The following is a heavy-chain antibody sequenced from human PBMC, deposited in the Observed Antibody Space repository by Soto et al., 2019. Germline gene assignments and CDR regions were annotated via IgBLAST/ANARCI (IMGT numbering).Heavy chain of an antibody. CDR2: ISGSGGST. CDR3: AKGAYYDFWSAPRELFDP. Sequence: GGSLRLSCAASGFTFSSYAMSWVRQAPGKGLEWVSAISGSGGSTYYADSVKGRFTISRDNSKNTLYLQMNSLRAEDTAVYYCAKGAYYDFWSAPRELFDPWGQGTLVTVYS. D-gene: IGHD3-3*01. CDR1: GFTFSSYA. J-gene: IGHJ5*02. V-gene: IGHV3-23*01.